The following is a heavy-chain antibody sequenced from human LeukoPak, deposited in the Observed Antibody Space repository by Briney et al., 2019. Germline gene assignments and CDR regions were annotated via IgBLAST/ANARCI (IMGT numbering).Heavy chain of an antibody. CDR3: AKGGSSWSEIDY. CDR2: ISGSGGST. D-gene: IGHD6-13*01. Sequence: GGSLRLSCAASGFTFSSYGMSWVRQAPGKGLEWVSAISGSGGSTYYADSVKGRFTISRDNSKNTLYLQMNSLRAEDTAVYYCAKGGSSWSEIDYWGQGTLVTVSS. CDR1: GFTFSSYG. J-gene: IGHJ4*02. V-gene: IGHV3-23*01.